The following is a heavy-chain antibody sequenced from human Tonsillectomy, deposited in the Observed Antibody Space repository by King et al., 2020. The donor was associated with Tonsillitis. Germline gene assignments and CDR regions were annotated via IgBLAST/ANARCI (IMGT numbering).Heavy chain of an antibody. V-gene: IGHV4-39*01. CDR1: GDSISSSSYF. CDR2: GYYTGST. CDR3: ARFQLGTADY. D-gene: IGHD1-1*01. J-gene: IGHJ4*02. Sequence: QLQESGPGLVRPSETLSLTCTVSGDSISSSSYFWGWIRQSPERGLEWIGSGYYTGSTYYNPSLESRVTLLVDTSKNQFSLNLTSVTAADTAVYFCARFQLGTADYWGQGTLVTVSS.